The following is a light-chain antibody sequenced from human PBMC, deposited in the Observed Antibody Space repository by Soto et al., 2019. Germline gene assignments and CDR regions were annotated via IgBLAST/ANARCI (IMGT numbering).Light chain of an antibody. CDR2: GAS. CDR3: QQYGSSLFT. Sequence: EIVLTQSPGTLSLSPGESASLSCVASQSIPSGYLAWYQKKPGQSPRLLIYGASSRAIGIPDRFRGSGSGTDFTLTISRLEPEDFAMYYCQQYGSSLFTFGQGTRLEIK. V-gene: IGKV3-20*01. CDR1: QSIPSGY. J-gene: IGKJ5*01.